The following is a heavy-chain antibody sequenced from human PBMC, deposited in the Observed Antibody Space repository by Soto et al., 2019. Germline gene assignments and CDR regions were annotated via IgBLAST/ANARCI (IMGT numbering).Heavy chain of an antibody. J-gene: IGHJ4*02. D-gene: IGHD3-10*01. CDR1: GGSISSGDYY. Sequence: SETLSLTCTVSGGSISSGDYYWNWIRQHPGKGLEWIGYISYSGSTYYNPSLKSRVTISVDTSKNQFSLKLSSVTAADTAVYYCARRTYYGSGSYLDYFDYWGQGTLVTVSS. CDR3: ARRTYYGSGSYLDYFDY. V-gene: IGHV4-31*03. CDR2: ISYSGST.